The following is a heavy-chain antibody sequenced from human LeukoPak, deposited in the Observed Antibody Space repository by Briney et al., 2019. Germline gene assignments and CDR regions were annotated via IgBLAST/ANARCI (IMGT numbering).Heavy chain of an antibody. CDR3: AREIQLWSQFDY. J-gene: IGHJ4*02. D-gene: IGHD5-18*01. CDR2: IYTSGST. V-gene: IGHV4-4*07. CDR1: GGSISSYD. Sequence: SETLSLTCTVSGGSISSYDWSWIRQPAGKGLEWIGRIYTSGSTNYNPSLKSRVTMSVDTSKNQFSLKLSSVTAADTAVYYCAREIQLWSQFDYWGQGTLVTVSS.